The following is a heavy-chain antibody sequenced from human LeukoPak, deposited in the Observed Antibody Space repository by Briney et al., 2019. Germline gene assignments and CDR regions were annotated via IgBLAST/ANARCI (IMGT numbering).Heavy chain of an antibody. J-gene: IGHJ5*02. V-gene: IGHV3-30*04. D-gene: IGHD3-10*01. Sequence: GGSLRLSCAASGFIFSSYAMHWVRQDPGKGLEWVALISYDGSDKNYADSVKGRFTISRDNSKNTLYLQMNSLRAEDTAVYYCARDLFGSGSGWFDPWGQGTLVTVSS. CDR3: ARDLFGSGSGWFDP. CDR1: GFIFSSYA. CDR2: ISYDGSDK.